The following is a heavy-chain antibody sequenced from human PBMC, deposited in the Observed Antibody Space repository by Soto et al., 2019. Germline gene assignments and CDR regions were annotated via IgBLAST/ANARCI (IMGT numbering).Heavy chain of an antibody. J-gene: IGHJ4*02. CDR1: GYLFTEND. D-gene: IGHD3-10*01. CDR3: VRAPLDYYSADYFDT. CDR2: MNPKSGNT. V-gene: IGHV1-8*01. Sequence: QVQLVQSGSEVRRPGTSVKVSCKASGYLFTENDINWVRQATGQGPEWMGWMNPKSGNTGNAQKFQGRVSMTRDNSKTTAYMELSSLGSEDTAVYYCVRAPLDYYSADYFDTWGQGTQVTVSS.